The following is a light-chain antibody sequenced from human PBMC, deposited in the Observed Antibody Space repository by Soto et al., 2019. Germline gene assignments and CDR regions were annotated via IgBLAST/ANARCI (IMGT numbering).Light chain of an antibody. CDR3: KQSSAFPLT. J-gene: IGKJ4*01. V-gene: IGKV1-12*01. Sequence: DIQMTQSPSSVSASVGDRFAITCRASQGINNWLAWYQQKPGKAPELLIYAVSYLQSGVPSRFGGSGSGTDFTLTISSLQPEDFATYFCKQSSAFPLTFGGGTKVDIK. CDR1: QGINNW. CDR2: AVS.